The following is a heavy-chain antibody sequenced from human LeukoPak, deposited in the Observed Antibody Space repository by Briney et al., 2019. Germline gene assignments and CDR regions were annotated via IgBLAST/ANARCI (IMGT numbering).Heavy chain of an antibody. Sequence: GGSLRLSCAASGFTFNNYWMSWVRQAPGEGLEWVATINQDESEKYYVDSVKGRFTISRDNAKNSLYLQMNSLRAEDTAVYYCAKGQRGYSSSWYVVDYWGQGTLVTVSS. CDR3: AKGQRGYSSSWYVVDY. D-gene: IGHD6-13*01. V-gene: IGHV3-7*01. CDR1: GFTFNNYW. J-gene: IGHJ4*02. CDR2: INQDESEK.